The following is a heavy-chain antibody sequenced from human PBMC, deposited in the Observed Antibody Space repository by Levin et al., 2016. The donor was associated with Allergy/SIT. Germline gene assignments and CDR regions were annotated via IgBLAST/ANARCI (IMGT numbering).Heavy chain of an antibody. Sequence: GESLKISCKGSGYSFTSDWISWVRQMPGKGLEWMGRIGPSDSYTNYSPSFQGHVTISADKSISTAYLQWSSLKASDTGMYYCARLRSSYYNYYYMDVWGKGTTVTVSS. CDR1: GYSFTSDW. CDR3: ARLRSSYYNYYYMDV. CDR2: IGPSDSYT. J-gene: IGHJ6*03. D-gene: IGHD1-26*01. V-gene: IGHV5-10-1*01.